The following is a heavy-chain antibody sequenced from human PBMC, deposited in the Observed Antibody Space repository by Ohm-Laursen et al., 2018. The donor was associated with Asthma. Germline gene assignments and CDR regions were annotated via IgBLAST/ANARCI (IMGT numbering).Heavy chain of an antibody. J-gene: IGHJ4*02. Sequence: SLRLSCAASGFTFTSYDMYWVRQAPGKGLEFVAVIWYGGSNKYYADSVKGRFTIPRDNSKNTLYLQMNSLRAEDTAVYYCARDMYYYGSGSYYNGIADFWGQGTLVTVSS. D-gene: IGHD3-10*01. CDR2: IWYGGSNK. CDR3: ARDMYYYGSGSYYNGIADF. V-gene: IGHV3-33*08. CDR1: GFTFTSYD.